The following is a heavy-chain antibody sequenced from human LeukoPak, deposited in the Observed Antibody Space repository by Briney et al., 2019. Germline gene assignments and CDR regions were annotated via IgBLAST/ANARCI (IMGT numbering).Heavy chain of an antibody. J-gene: IGHJ3*02. CDR3: AVRYCSSTSCYSNDAFDI. CDR2: NIPIFGTA. CDR1: GGTFSSYA. D-gene: IGHD2-2*01. V-gene: IGHV1-69*06. Sequence: GSSVKVSCKASGGTFSSYATSWVRQAPGQGLEWMGGNIPIFGTANYAQKFQGRVTITADKSTSTAYMELSSLRSEDTAVYYCAVRYCSSTSCYSNDAFDIWGQGTMVTVSS.